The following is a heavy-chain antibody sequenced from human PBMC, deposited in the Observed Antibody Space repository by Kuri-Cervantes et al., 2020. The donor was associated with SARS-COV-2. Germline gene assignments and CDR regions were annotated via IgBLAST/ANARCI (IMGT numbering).Heavy chain of an antibody. CDR1: GGTFSSYA. CDR3: ARDLRWAAAGKATSVDY. J-gene: IGHJ4*02. V-gene: IGHV1-69*04. CDR2: IIPILGTA. Sequence: SVKVSCKASGGTFSSYAISWVRQAPGQGLEWMGRIIPILGTANYAQKFQGRVTMTKDTSISTAYMELSRLRSDDTAVYYCARDLRWAAAGKATSVDYWGQGTLVTVSS. D-gene: IGHD6-13*01.